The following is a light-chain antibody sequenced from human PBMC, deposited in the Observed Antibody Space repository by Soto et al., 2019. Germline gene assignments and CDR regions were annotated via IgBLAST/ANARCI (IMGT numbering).Light chain of an antibody. V-gene: IGLV3-9*01. CDR3: QVWDSSLYV. CDR1: NIGSKN. CDR2: RDS. Sequence: SYELTQPLSVSVALGQTARITCGGNNIGSKNVHWYQQKPGQAPVLVIYRDSNRPSGIPERFSGSNSGNTATLTISRAQAGDEADYYCQVWDSSLYVFGTGTQLTVL. J-gene: IGLJ1*01.